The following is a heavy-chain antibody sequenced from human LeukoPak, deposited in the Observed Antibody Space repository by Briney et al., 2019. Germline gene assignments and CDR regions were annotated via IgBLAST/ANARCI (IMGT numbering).Heavy chain of an antibody. D-gene: IGHD6-13*01. Sequence: ASVKVSCKASGYTFTSYDINWVRQATGQGLEWMGWINPSSGGTNYAQKFQGRVTMTRDTSISTAYMELSRLRSDDTAVYYCASFGIAAAGRDIDYWGQGTLVTVSS. CDR3: ASFGIAAAGRDIDY. CDR2: INPSSGGT. V-gene: IGHV1-2*02. J-gene: IGHJ4*02. CDR1: GYTFTSYD.